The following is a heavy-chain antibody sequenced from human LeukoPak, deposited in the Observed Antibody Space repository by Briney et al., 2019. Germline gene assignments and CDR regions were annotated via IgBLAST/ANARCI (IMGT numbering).Heavy chain of an antibody. D-gene: IGHD1-26*01. Sequence: SGGSLRLSCAASGFTLRNYWMTWVRQAPGKGLEWVANIEYDAREKNYVDSVRGRFTIFRDNAKNSLYLHMNSLRGEDTAVYYRVRGPRTRTPPQPGLYYRGLDVWGQGTTVTVSS. CDR2: IEYDAREK. J-gene: IGHJ6*02. CDR1: GFTLRNYW. V-gene: IGHV3-7*01. CDR3: VRGPRTRTPPQPGLYYRGLDV.